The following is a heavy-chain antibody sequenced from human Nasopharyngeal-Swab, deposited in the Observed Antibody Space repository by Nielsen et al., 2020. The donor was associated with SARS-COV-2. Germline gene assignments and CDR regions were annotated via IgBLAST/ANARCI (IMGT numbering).Heavy chain of an antibody. J-gene: IGHJ4*02. CDR3: ARVKERGSRFYYFDY. CDR1: GGSISSSGYY. V-gene: IGHV4-31*03. Sequence: SETLSLTCTVSGGSISSSGYYWSWIRQLPGKGLEWIGYIYYSGDTYYNPSLKSRVTISVDTSKNQFSLKLSSVTAADTAVYYCARVKERGSRFYYFDYWGQGTLVTVSS. D-gene: IGHD3-3*01. CDR2: IYYSGDT.